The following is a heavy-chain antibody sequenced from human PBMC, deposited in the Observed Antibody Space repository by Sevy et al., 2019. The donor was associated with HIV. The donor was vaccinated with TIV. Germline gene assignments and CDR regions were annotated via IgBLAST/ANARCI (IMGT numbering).Heavy chain of an antibody. D-gene: IGHD3-22*01. CDR2: IKQDGSEK. Sequence: GGSLRLSCAASGFTFSSYWMSWVRQAPGKGLEWVANIKQDGSEKYYVDSVKCRFTISRDNAKNSLYLQMNSLRAEDTAVYYCARDPYYDSSGYNPPGAFDIWGQGTMVTVSS. V-gene: IGHV3-7*03. CDR1: GFTFSSYW. CDR3: ARDPYYDSSGYNPPGAFDI. J-gene: IGHJ3*02.